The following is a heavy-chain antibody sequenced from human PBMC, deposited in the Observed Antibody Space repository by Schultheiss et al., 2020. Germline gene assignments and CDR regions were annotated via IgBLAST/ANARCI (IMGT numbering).Heavy chain of an antibody. J-gene: IGHJ3*02. CDR2: IVGDGDTI. D-gene: IGHD3-22*01. CDR1: GFSFSTYA. V-gene: IGHV3-23*01. CDR3: AKDSGAYFNSYDAFDT. Sequence: GESLKISCAASGFSFSTYAMTWVRQAPGKGLEWVSGIVGDGDTIYDADSVKGRFSISRDNSKNTLYLQMNSLRVEDTAVYYCAKDSGAYFNSYDAFDTWGQGTLVTGSS.